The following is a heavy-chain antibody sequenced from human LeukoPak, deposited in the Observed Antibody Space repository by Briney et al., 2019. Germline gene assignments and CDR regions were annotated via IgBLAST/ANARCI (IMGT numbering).Heavy chain of an antibody. CDR2: ISGSGGST. CDR1: GFTFSSYA. D-gene: IGHD6-19*01. J-gene: IGHJ4*02. Sequence: GGSLRLSCAASGFTFSSYAMSWVRQAPGKGLEWVSAISGSGGSTYYADSVKGRLTISRDNSKNTLYLQMNSLRAEDTAVYYCAKDPFADPYSSGWYGNYWGQGTLVTVSS. V-gene: IGHV3-23*01. CDR3: AKDPFADPYSSGWYGNY.